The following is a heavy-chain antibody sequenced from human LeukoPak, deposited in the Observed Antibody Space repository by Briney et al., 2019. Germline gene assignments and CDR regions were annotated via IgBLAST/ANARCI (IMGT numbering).Heavy chain of an antibody. V-gene: IGHV1-24*01. CDR3: ATESRRGELLLYFDY. D-gene: IGHD3-10*01. Sequence: ASVKVSCKVSGYTLTELSMHWVRQAPGKGLEWMGGFDPEDGETIYAQKFQGRVTMTEDTSTDTAYMELSSLRSEDTAVYYCATESRRGELLLYFDYWGQGTLVTVSS. CDR2: FDPEDGET. CDR1: GYTLTELS. J-gene: IGHJ4*02.